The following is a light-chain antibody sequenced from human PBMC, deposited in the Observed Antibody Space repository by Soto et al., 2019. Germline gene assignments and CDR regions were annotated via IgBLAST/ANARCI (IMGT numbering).Light chain of an antibody. CDR1: QSVSST. J-gene: IGKJ4*01. V-gene: IGKV3-15*01. CDR2: VAS. Sequence: EIVMTQSPATLSVSPGERATLSCRASQSVSSTLAWYQQKPGQTPKLLIYVASTRATGIPARFSGIGSGTEFTLTISSLQSEDFAVYYCQQDNVWPLTFGGGTKVEFK. CDR3: QQDNVWPLT.